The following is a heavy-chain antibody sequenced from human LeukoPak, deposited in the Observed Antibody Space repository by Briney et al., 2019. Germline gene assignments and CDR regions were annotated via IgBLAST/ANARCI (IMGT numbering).Heavy chain of an antibody. Sequence: GGSLRLSCAGSGFTFSRFSMIWVRQAPGKGLEWVASISSGSHHKYHADSVKGRFTVSRDNDKNSLFLQMNSLRAEDTALYYCATRLTADSYEASDIWGQGTMDTVSS. CDR3: ATRLTADSYEASDI. CDR1: GFTFSRFS. J-gene: IGHJ3*02. V-gene: IGHV3-21*06. CDR2: ISSGSHHK. D-gene: IGHD6-13*01.